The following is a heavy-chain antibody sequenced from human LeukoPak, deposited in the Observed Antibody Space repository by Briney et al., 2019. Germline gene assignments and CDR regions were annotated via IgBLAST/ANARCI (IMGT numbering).Heavy chain of an antibody. CDR3: AKGRDSRDFDY. J-gene: IGHJ4*02. CDR1: GFTLSSDG. CDR2: ISYDGSNK. D-gene: IGHD6-13*01. Sequence: GGSLRLSCAASGFTLSSDGMHWVRQAPGKGLEWVAVISYDGSNKYYADSVKGRFTISRDNSKNTLYLQMNSLRAEDTAVYYCAKGRDSRDFDYWGQGTLVTVSS. V-gene: IGHV3-30*18.